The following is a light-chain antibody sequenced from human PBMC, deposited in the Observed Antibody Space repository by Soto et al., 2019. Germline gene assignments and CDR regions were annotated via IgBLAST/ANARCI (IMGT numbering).Light chain of an antibody. Sequence: DIQMTQSPSTLSRSVGDRVTITCRASQTISSWLAWYQQKPGKATKLLIYKASTLKSGVPSRFSGSGSGTEFTLTISSLQPDDFATYYCQHYNSYSEAFGQGTKVDI. CDR3: QHYNSYSEA. CDR1: QTISSW. V-gene: IGKV1-5*03. J-gene: IGKJ1*01. CDR2: KAS.